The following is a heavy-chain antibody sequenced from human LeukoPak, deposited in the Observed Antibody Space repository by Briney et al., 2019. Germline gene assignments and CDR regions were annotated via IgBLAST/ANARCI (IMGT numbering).Heavy chain of an antibody. Sequence: DPGGSLRLSCAASGFTFSSYWMHWVRQAPGKGLVWVSRINSDGRSTNYADSVKGRFTISRDNAKNSLYLQMNSLRAEDTAVYYCARERDPSHDYGDRGYYYGMDVWGQGTTVTVSS. J-gene: IGHJ6*02. CDR2: INSDGRST. D-gene: IGHD4-17*01. CDR3: ARERDPSHDYGDRGYYYGMDV. V-gene: IGHV3-74*01. CDR1: GFTFSSYW.